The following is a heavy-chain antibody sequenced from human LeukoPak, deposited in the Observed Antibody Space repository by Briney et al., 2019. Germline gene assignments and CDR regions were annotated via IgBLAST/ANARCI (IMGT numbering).Heavy chain of an antibody. V-gene: IGHV3-30-3*01. CDR1: GFNFRSHA. J-gene: IGHJ2*01. CDR3: AREASVLNWYFDV. Sequence: GSLRLSCVASGFNFRSHALHWVRQAPGKGLEWVGIISYDEDKKDYADSLKGRFTISRDNSKNTLYLQMNGLRLDDTAVYYCAREASVLNWYFDVWGRGALVTVSS. CDR2: ISYDEDKK.